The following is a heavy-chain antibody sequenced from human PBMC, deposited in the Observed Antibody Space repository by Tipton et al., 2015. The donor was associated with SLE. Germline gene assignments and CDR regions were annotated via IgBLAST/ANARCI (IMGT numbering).Heavy chain of an antibody. Sequence: FLRLSCAASGFNFSSYWMHWVRQAPGKGLVWVSRINSDRSSTSYADSVKGRFTISRDKAKNTLYLQMNSLRAEDTAVYYCARGPFIVVVPAARNYYYMDVWGKGTTVTVSS. CDR1: GFNFSSYW. CDR3: ARGPFIVVVPAARNYYYMDV. CDR2: INSDRSST. D-gene: IGHD2-2*01. J-gene: IGHJ6*03. V-gene: IGHV3-74*01.